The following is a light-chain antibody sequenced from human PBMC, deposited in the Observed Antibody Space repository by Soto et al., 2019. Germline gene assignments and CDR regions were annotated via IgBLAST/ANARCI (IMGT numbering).Light chain of an antibody. J-gene: IGLJ1*01. Sequence: QSVLTQPASVSGSPGQSITMSCTGTNSDVGGYNYVSWYQQHPGKAPKLIIYDVINRPSGVSNRFSGSKSGNTASLTISGLQAEDEADYYCGSYTSISTLVFGTGTKSTVL. CDR1: NSDVGGYNY. V-gene: IGLV2-14*01. CDR2: DVI. CDR3: GSYTSISTLV.